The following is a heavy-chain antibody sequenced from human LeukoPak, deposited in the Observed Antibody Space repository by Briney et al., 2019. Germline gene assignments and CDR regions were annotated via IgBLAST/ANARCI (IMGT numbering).Heavy chain of an antibody. CDR2: ISGSGGST. CDR1: GLTFSSYV. CDR3: AKGSVVITTFDY. J-gene: IGHJ4*02. D-gene: IGHD3-22*01. Sequence: GGSLRLSCAASGLTFSSYVMSWVRQAPGMGLEWVSAISGSGGSTYYADSVKGRFTISRDNSKNTLYLQMNSLRAEDTAVYYCAKGSVVITTFDYWGQGTLVTVSS. V-gene: IGHV3-23*01.